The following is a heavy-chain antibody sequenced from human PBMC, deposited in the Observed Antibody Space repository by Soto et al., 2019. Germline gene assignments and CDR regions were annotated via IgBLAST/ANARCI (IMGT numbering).Heavy chain of an antibody. CDR3: AAAIRMYYYYGMDV. CDR1: GFTFTSSA. D-gene: IGHD2-2*01. J-gene: IGHJ6*02. CDR2: IVVGSGNT. Sequence: SVKVSCKASGFTFTSSAVQWVRQARGQRLEWIGWIVVGSGNTNYAQKFQERVTITRDMSTSTAYMELSSLRSEDTAVYYCAAAIRMYYYYGMDVWGQGTTVTVCS. V-gene: IGHV1-58*01.